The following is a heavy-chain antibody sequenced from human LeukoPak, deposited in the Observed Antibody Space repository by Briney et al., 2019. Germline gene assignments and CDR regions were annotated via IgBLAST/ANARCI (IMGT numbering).Heavy chain of an antibody. CDR3: ARDRGPSLIAAAGNNYYYGMDV. D-gene: IGHD6-13*01. Sequence: GASVKVSCKASGYTFTSYYMHWVRQAPGQGLEWMGIINPSGGSTSYAQKFQGRVTMTRDTSTSTVYMELSSLRSEDTAVYYCARDRGPSLIAAAGNNYYYGMDVWGQGTTVTVSS. CDR1: GYTFTSYY. V-gene: IGHV1-46*01. J-gene: IGHJ6*02. CDR2: INPSGGST.